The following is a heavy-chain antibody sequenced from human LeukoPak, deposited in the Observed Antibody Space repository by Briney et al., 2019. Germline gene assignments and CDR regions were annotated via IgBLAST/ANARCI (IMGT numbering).Heavy chain of an antibody. D-gene: IGHD6-19*01. CDR3: ATYWTSSGWHGAYYFDY. J-gene: IGHJ4*02. CDR1: GGSISSSSYY. V-gene: IGHV4-39*07. CDR2: IYYSGST. Sequence: PSETLSLTCTVSGGSISSSSYYWGWIRQPPGKGLEWIGSIYYSGSTYYNPSLKSRVTISVDTSKNQFSLKLSSVTAADTAVYYCATYWTSSGWHGAYYFDYWGQGTLVTVSS.